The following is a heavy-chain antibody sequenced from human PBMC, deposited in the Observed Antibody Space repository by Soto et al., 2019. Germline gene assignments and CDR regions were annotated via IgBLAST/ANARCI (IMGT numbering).Heavy chain of an antibody. CDR2: ISAYNGNT. CDR3: ARVKEEVSNYYYYGMDV. CDR1: GYTFTSYG. Sequence: GASVKVSCKASGYTFTSYGISWVRQAPGQGLEWMGWISAYNGNTNYAQKLQGRVTMTTDTSTSTAYMELRSLRSDDTAVYYCARVKEEVSNYYYYGMDVWGQGTTVTVSS. J-gene: IGHJ6*02. V-gene: IGHV1-18*04.